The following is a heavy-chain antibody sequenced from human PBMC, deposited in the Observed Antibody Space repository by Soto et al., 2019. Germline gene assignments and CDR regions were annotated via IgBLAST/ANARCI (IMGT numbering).Heavy chain of an antibody. Sequence: ASVKVSCKASGGTFSSYAISWVRQAPGQGLEWMGGIITILGIANYAQKFQGRVTITADKSTSTAYMELSSLRSEDTAVYYCARGLGPAAGTFFQHWGQGTLVTVSS. D-gene: IGHD6-13*01. CDR2: IITILGIA. CDR3: ARGLGPAAGTFFQH. V-gene: IGHV1-69*10. J-gene: IGHJ1*01. CDR1: GGTFSSYA.